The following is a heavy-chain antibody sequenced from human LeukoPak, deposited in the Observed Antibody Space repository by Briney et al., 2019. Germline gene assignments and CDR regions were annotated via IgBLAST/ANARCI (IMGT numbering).Heavy chain of an antibody. CDR1: GFTFDDYA. Sequence: GGSLRLSCAASGFTFDDYAMHWVRQAPGKGLEWVSGISWNSGSIGYADSVKGRFTISRDNAKNSLYLQMNSLRAEDTALYYCAKAGGSGCNNYGPDYWGQGTLVTVSS. CDR2: ISWNSGSI. D-gene: IGHD6-19*01. V-gene: IGHV3-9*01. J-gene: IGHJ4*02. CDR3: AKAGGSGCNNYGPDY.